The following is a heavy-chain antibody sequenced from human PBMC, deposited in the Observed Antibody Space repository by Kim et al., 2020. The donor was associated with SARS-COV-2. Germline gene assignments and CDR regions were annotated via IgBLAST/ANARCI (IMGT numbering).Heavy chain of an antibody. CDR3: ARTVIAAAGTGLFDY. Sequence: QQVQGRVTITRDTSASTAYMELSSLRSEDTAVYYCARTVIAAAGTGLFDYWGQGTPVTVSS. V-gene: IGHV1-3*01. J-gene: IGHJ4*02. D-gene: IGHD6-13*01.